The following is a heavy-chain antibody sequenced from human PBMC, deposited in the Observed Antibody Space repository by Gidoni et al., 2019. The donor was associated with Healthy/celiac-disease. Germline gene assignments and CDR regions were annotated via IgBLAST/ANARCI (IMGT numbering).Heavy chain of an antibody. CDR2: MNPNSGNT. CDR3: ARGPRGIAARTYYYYMDV. D-gene: IGHD6-6*01. CDR1: GYTFTSYD. J-gene: IGHJ6*03. V-gene: IGHV1-8*01. Sequence: QVQLVQSGAEVKKPGASVKVSCKASGYTFTSYDINWVRQATGQGLEWMGWMNPNSGNTGYAQKFQGRVTMTRNTSISTAYMELSSLRSEDTAVYYCARGPRGIAARTYYYYMDVWGKGTTVTVSS.